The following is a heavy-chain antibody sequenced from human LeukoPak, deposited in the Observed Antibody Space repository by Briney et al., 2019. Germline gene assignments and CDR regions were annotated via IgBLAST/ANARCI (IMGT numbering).Heavy chain of an antibody. CDR1: GFTFSSYS. D-gene: IGHD3-22*01. V-gene: IGHV3-21*01. CDR2: ISSSSSYI. J-gene: IGHJ4*02. Sequence: GGSLRLSCAASGFTFSSYSMNWVRQAPGKGLEWVSSISSSSSYIYYADSVKGRFTISRDNAKNSLYLQMNSLRAEDTAVYYCASFDYDSSAQSAYWGQGTLVTVSS. CDR3: ASFDYDSSAQSAY.